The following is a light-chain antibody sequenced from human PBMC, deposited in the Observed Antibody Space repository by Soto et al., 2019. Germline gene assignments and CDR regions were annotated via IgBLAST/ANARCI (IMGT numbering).Light chain of an antibody. Sequence: DIEMTQSPSSLSAFVGDRVTITCRASQSISTFLSWYQQKPGKAPKLLIYAISTLHSGVPSRFSASGSGTEFTLTISSLQPEDFAIYYCQQSYSSPRTFGQGTRWIS. CDR2: AIS. CDR1: QSISTF. J-gene: IGKJ1*01. V-gene: IGKV1-39*01. CDR3: QQSYSSPRT.